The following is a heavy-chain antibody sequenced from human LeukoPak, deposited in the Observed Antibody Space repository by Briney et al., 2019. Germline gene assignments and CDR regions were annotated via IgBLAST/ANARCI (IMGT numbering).Heavy chain of an antibody. CDR3: AADKTTSGWYELDY. CDR1: GFSVSTYY. CDR2: ISNDGRT. Sequence: GGSLRLSCAASGFSVSTYYMTWVRQAPGNGLESVSVISNDGRTYYAGSVKGRFTISRDDSKNTFFLQMNNLKADDTAVYYCAADKTTSGWYELDYWGQGTLVTVSS. D-gene: IGHD6-19*01. J-gene: IGHJ4*02. V-gene: IGHV3-53*01.